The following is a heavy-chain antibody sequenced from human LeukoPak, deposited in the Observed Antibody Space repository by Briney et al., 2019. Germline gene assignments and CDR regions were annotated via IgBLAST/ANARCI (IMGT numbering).Heavy chain of an antibody. CDR1: GYTFIAYY. D-gene: IGHD3-9*01. Sequence: ASVKVSCKASGYTFIAYYIHWVRQAPGQGLEWMGWINPKSGGTNYAQKFQGRVTMTRDTSISTAYVELRRLRSDDTAVYYCGRSENIAVTGADYWGQGTLVTVSS. CDR3: GRSENIAVTGADY. CDR2: INPKSGGT. V-gene: IGHV1-2*02. J-gene: IGHJ4*02.